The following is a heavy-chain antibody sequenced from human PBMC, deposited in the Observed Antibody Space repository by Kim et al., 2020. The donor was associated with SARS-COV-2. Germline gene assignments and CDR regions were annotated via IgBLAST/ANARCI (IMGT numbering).Heavy chain of an antibody. V-gene: IGHV1-18*01. CDR3: ARDLGESWYYYYIWGSYRFDY. J-gene: IGHJ4*02. D-gene: IGHD3-16*02. CDR2: ISAYNGNP. CDR1: GYTFTRYG. Sequence: ASVKVSCKASGYTFTRYGISWVRQAPGQGLEWMGWISAYNGNPNYAQKLQGRVTMTTDTSTSTAYRELRSLRSDDTAVYYCARDLGESWYYYYIWGSYRFDYWGQGTLVTVSS.